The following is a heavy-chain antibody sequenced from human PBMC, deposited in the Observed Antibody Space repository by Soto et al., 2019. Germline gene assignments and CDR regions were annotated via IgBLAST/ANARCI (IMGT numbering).Heavy chain of an antibody. V-gene: IGHV3-21*01. CDR1: GFTFSSYS. D-gene: IGHD3-10*01. CDR2: ISSSSSYI. J-gene: IGHJ4*02. CDR3: ARDRDYGSGSYSSYYFDY. Sequence: GGSLRLSCAASGFTFSSYSMNWVRQAPGKGLEWVSSISSSSSYIYYADSVKGRFTISRDNAKNSLYLQMNSLRAEDTAVYYCARDRDYGSGSYSSYYFDYWGQGTLVTVSS.